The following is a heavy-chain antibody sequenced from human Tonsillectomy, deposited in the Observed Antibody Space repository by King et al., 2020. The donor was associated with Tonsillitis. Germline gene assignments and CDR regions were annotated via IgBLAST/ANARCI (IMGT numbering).Heavy chain of an antibody. Sequence: QLVQSGAEVKKPGASVKVSCKASGYTFTGYYLNWVRQAPGQGLEWMGWINPNSGGTDYAQKFQGRVTMTRDTSINTAYMELSRLRSDDTAGYYCSRFGRYFEWLPDNGVDVWGQGTTVTVSS. V-gene: IGHV1-2*02. D-gene: IGHD3-9*01. J-gene: IGHJ6*02. CDR2: INPNSGGT. CDR1: GYTFTGYY. CDR3: SRFGRYFEWLPDNGVDV.